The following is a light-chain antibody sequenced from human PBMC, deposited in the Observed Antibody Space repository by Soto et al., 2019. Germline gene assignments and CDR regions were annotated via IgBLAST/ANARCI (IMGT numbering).Light chain of an antibody. CDR2: GAS. J-gene: IGKJ4*01. Sequence: EIVLTQSPGTLSLSPGERATLSCRTSQSVISTSLAWYQQKPGQAPRLLIYGASNRATGIPDRFSGSGSGTDFTLTISSLEPEDFAVYYCQQRSNWPLTFGGGTKVDIK. V-gene: IGKV3D-20*02. CDR3: QQRSNWPLT. CDR1: QSVISTS.